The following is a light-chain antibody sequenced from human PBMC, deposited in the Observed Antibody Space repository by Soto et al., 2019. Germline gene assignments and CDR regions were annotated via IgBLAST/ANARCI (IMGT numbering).Light chain of an antibody. CDR2: WAS. CDR3: HQYHSPPWT. J-gene: IGKJ1*01. V-gene: IGKV4-1*01. Sequence: DFVLTQSPDSLAVSLGERATINCKSSQSLLFNVNNENYLAWFQQKPGQPPKLLISWASVRQSGVPDRFSGSGAGTDFTLTINSRQAEDVAVYFCHQYHSPPWTFGQGTKVEIK. CDR1: QSLLFNVNNENY.